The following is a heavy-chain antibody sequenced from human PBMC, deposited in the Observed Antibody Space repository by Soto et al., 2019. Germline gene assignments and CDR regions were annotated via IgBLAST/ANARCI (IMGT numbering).Heavy chain of an antibody. V-gene: IGHV1-69*01. CDR3: TRSQGSSTSLEIYYYYYYGMDV. D-gene: IGHD2-2*01. J-gene: IGHJ6*02. CDR2: IIPISGTA. Sequence: QVQLVQAGAEVKKPGSSVKVSCKASGGTFSNYAISWVRQAPGQGLEWMGGIIPISGTANYAQKFQGSVTITAGESTSTAYMELSSLRSEDTAVYYCTRSQGSSTSLEIYYYYYYGMDVWGQGTTVTVSS. CDR1: GGTFSNYA.